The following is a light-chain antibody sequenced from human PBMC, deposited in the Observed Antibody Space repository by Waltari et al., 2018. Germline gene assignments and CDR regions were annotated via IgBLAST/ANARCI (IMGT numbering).Light chain of an antibody. CDR2: DVS. Sequence: QSALTQPASVSGSPGQSITISCPGTSSDVGGYNSVSWYQQHPGKAPKLMIYDVSKRPSGVSNRFSGSKSGNTASLTISGLQAEDEADYYCCSYAGSSTVVFGGGTKLTVL. CDR1: SSDVGGYNS. CDR3: CSYAGSSTVV. J-gene: IGLJ2*01. V-gene: IGLV2-23*02.